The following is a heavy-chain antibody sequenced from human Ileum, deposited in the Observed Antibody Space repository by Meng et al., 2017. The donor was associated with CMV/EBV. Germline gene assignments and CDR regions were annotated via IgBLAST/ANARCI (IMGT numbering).Heavy chain of an antibody. CDR3: VRDVTD. V-gene: IGHV3-66*02. CDR2: IYTGGSA. Sequence: EAQLVESGGALVQPGGSLRLSCAASGFTVSNDFMSWVRQAPGKGLEYVSTIYTGGSASYADSVKGRFTISRDVSKNTLFLQMDSLRPDDTALYYCVRDVTDWGQGTLVTVSS. CDR1: GFTVSNDF. J-gene: IGHJ4*02.